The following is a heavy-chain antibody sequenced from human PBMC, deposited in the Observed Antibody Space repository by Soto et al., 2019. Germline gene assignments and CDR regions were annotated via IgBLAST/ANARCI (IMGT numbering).Heavy chain of an antibody. J-gene: IGHJ4*02. V-gene: IGHV1-18*01. D-gene: IGHD3-10*01. CDR1: GYTFTNFG. CDR2: ISAYNGNT. Sequence: ASVKVSCKASGYTFTNFGISWVRQAPGQGLEWMGWISAYNGNTNYAQNFQGRVTMTTDTSTSTAYMELRSLRAEDTAVYYCAKTLYYGSGTYYFDYWGQGALVTVSS. CDR3: AKTLYYGSGTYYFDY.